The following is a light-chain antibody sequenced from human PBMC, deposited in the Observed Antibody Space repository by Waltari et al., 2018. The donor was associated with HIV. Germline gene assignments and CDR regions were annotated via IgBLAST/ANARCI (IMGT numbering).Light chain of an antibody. CDR3: QTWGAGDHV. Sequence: QLMLTKSPSASASLGVSVTPTCPLDSGHSGDGIGGPQQQREKGPRLLMRVKFDGSDVKGDVIPDRFSGSSSGAERCLTISSLRSEDEADYYCQTWGAGDHVFGGGTKLTVL. V-gene: IGLV4-69*02. J-gene: IGLJ2*01. CDR2: VKFDGSD. CDR1: SGHSGDG.